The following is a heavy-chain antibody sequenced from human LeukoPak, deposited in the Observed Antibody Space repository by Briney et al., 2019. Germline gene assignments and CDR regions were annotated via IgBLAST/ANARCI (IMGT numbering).Heavy chain of an antibody. Sequence: EASVKVSCKASGYNFATYGFCWVRQAPGQGLEWMGWISAYTGNTNYAQKLQGRVTMTTDTSTSTVYMELRSLRSDDTAVYYCARAGWYTSSSGACDNWGQGTLVTVSS. CDR1: GYNFATYG. V-gene: IGHV1-18*01. J-gene: IGHJ4*02. CDR2: ISAYTGNT. D-gene: IGHD6-6*01. CDR3: ARAGWYTSSSGACDN.